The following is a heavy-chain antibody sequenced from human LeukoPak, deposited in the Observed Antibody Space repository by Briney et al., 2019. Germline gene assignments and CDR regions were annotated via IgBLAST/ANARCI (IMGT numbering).Heavy chain of an antibody. Sequence: ASVKVSCKASGYTFTGYYMHWVRQAPGQGLEWMGWINPNSGGTNYAQKFQGRVTMTRDTSISTAYMELSRLRSDDTAVYYCARDLGSRKLLWFGELFFGMDVWGQGTADTVSS. CDR1: GYTFTGYY. CDR3: ARDLGSRKLLWFGELFFGMDV. J-gene: IGHJ6*02. CDR2: INPNSGGT. V-gene: IGHV1-2*02. D-gene: IGHD3-10*01.